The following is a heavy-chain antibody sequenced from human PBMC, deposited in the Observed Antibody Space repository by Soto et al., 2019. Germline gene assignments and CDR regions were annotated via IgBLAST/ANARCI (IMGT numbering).Heavy chain of an antibody. V-gene: IGHV4-39*01. CDR3: ARQGVYCSGGSCYLYYFDY. J-gene: IGHJ4*02. Sequence: ETLSLTCTVSGGSISSSSYYWGWIRQPPGKGLEWIGSIYYSGSTYYNPSLKSRVTISVDTSKNQFSLKLSSVTAADTAVYYCARQGVYCSGGSCYLYYFDYWGQGTLVTVSS. D-gene: IGHD2-15*01. CDR2: IYYSGST. CDR1: GGSISSSSYY.